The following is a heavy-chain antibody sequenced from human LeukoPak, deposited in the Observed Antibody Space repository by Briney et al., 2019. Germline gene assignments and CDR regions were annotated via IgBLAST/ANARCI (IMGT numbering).Heavy chain of an antibody. V-gene: IGHV3-7*03. CDR2: IKQDGSEK. CDR3: AKDRVEWFGENYFDY. CDR1: GFTFSSYW. D-gene: IGHD3-10*01. Sequence: PGGSLRLSCAASGFTFSSYWMSWVRQAPGKGLEWVANIKQDGSEKYYVDSVKGRFTISRDNAKNSLYLQMNSLRAEDTAVYYCAKDRVEWFGENYFDYWGQGTLVTVSS. J-gene: IGHJ4*02.